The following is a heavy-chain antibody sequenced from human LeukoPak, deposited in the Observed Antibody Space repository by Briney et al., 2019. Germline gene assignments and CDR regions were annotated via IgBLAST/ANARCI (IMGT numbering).Heavy chain of an antibody. D-gene: IGHD2-2*01. CDR2: INHSGST. J-gene: IGHJ6*02. CDR3: ASGSCSSTSCHAYYYYGMDV. V-gene: IGHV4-34*01. CDR1: GGSISSYY. Sequence: SETLSLTCTVSGGSISSYYWSWIRQPPGKGLEWIGEINHSGSTNYNPSLKSRVTISVDTSKNQFSLKLSSVTAADTAVYYCASGSCSSTSCHAYYYYGMDVWGQGTTVTVSS.